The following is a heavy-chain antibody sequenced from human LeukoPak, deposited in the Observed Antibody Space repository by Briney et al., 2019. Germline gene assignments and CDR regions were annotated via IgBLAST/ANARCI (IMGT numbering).Heavy chain of an antibody. CDR3: ARVGYCSSSSCQRGFDH. CDR1: GFTFDDYA. J-gene: IGHJ4*02. CDR2: ISWNSGSI. V-gene: IGHV3-9*01. D-gene: IGHD2-2*01. Sequence: PGGSLRLSCAASGFTFDDYAMHWVRQAPGKGLEWVSGISWNSGSIGYADSVKGRFTISRDNAKNSLYLLMNSLRAEDTAVYYCARVGYCSSSSCQRGFDHWGQGTLVTVSS.